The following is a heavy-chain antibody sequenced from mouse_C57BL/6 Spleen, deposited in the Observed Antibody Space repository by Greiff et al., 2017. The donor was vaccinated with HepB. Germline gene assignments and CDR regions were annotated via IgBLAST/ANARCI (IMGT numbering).Heavy chain of an antibody. CDR2: IYPGDGDT. Sequence: QVQLKESGAELVKPGASVKISCKASGYAFSSYWMNWVKQRPGKGLEWIGQIYPGDGDTNYNGKFKGKATLTADKSSSTAYMQLSSLTSEDSAVYFCAGYSNYGDYYAMDYWGQGTSVTVSS. CDR1: GYAFSSYW. J-gene: IGHJ4*01. CDR3: AGYSNYGDYYAMDY. D-gene: IGHD2-5*01. V-gene: IGHV1-80*01.